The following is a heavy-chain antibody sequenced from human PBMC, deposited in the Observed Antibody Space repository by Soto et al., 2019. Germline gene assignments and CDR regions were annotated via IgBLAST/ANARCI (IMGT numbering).Heavy chain of an antibody. D-gene: IGHD5-18*01. CDR3: ARDLDTAMVIPYYYMDV. CDR1: GGTFSSYT. V-gene: IGHV1-69*02. CDR2: IIPILGIA. J-gene: IGHJ6*03. Sequence: QVQLVQSGAEVKKPGSSVKVSCKASGGTFSSYTISWVRQAPGQGLEWMGRIIPILGIANYAQKFQGRVXXXXXXXXXXXXXXXXXXXXXXXXXXYCARDLDTAMVIPYYYMDVWGKGTTVTVSS.